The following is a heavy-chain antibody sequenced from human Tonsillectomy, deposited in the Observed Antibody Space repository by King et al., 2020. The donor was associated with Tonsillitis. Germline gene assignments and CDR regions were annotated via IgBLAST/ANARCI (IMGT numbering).Heavy chain of an antibody. Sequence: QLQESGPGLVKPSETLSLTCTVSGGSISSTSYYWGWIRQPPGKGLEWIGSFYYSGSTYYNPSLKSRVTISVDPSKNQFSLKLISVTAADTALYYCARQWVVWDYWGQGTLVTVSS. V-gene: IGHV4-39*07. J-gene: IGHJ4*02. D-gene: IGHD6-19*01. CDR2: FYYSGST. CDR3: ARQWVVWDY. CDR1: GGSISSTSYY.